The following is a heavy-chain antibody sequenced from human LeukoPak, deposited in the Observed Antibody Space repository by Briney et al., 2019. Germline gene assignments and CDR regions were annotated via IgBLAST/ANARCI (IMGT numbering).Heavy chain of an antibody. V-gene: IGHV4-39*07. D-gene: IGHD3-10*01. CDR2: IYYSGST. CDR3: ARDIGLTMAAD. J-gene: IGHJ4*02. CDR1: GGSINNIDYY. Sequence: SETLSLTCTVSGGSINNIDYYWGWIRQPPGKGLEWIGSIYYSGSTYYNPSLKSRVTISVDTSKNQFSLKLSSVTAADTAVYYCARDIGLTMAADWGQGTLVTVSS.